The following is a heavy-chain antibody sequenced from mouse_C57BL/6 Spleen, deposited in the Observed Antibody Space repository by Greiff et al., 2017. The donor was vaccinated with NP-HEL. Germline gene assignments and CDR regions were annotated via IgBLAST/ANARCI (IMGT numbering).Heavy chain of an antibody. CDR1: GYAFTNYL. CDR2: INPGSGGT. V-gene: IGHV1-54*01. CDR3: ARYYGNPRYFDV. J-gene: IGHJ1*03. Sequence: VKLMESGAELVRPGTSVKVSCKASGYAFTNYLIEWVKQRPGPGLEWIGVINPGSGGTNYNEKFKGKATLTADKSSSTAYMQLSSLTSEDSAVYFCARYYGNPRYFDVWGTGTTVTVSS. D-gene: IGHD2-1*01.